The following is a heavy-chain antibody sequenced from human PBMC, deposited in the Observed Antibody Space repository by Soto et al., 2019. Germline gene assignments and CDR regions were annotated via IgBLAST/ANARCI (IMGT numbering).Heavy chain of an antibody. J-gene: IGHJ4*02. Sequence: SRPTRVNTTQTLRMTGTFAGCSVTTSGVGVGWIRQPPGKALEWLALIYWDDDKRHSPSLKSRLTITKDTSKNQVVLTMTNMDPVDTATYYCARRRDGYNDFDYWGQGTLVTVSS. V-gene: IGHV2-5*02. D-gene: IGHD5-12*01. CDR1: GCSVTTSGVG. CDR3: ARRRDGYNDFDY. CDR2: IYWDDDK.